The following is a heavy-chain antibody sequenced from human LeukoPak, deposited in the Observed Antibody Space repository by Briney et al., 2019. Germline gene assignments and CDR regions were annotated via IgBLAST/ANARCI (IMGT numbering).Heavy chain of an antibody. CDR3: ARDRSPTNGGFDY. CDR1: GFTFSDYW. Sequence: GESLEISFASSGFTFSDYWMHWVRQAPGKGLVWVSRINIDGSDTTYADSVKGRFTISRDNAKSTLYLEMNSLRVEDTAVYFCARDRSPTNGGFDYWGQGTLVTVSS. CDR2: INIDGSDT. J-gene: IGHJ4*02. D-gene: IGHD7-27*01. V-gene: IGHV3-74*01.